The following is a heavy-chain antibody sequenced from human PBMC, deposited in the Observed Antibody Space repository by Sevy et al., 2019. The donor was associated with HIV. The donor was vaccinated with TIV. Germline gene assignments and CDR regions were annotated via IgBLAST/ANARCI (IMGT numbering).Heavy chain of an antibody. V-gene: IGHV1-18*04. J-gene: IGHJ3*02. D-gene: IGHD4-17*01. CDR1: GYTFTSYG. CDR3: ASASRPTTAKNAFDI. Sequence: ASVKVSCKASGYTFTSYGISWVRQAPGQGLEWMGWISAYNGNTNYSQKLQGRVTMTTDTSTSTAYMELRSLRSDDTAVYYCASASRPTTAKNAFDIWGQGTMVTVS. CDR2: ISAYNGNT.